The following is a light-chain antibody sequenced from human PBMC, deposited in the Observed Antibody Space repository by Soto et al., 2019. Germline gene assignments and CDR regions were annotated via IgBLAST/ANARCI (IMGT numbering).Light chain of an antibody. Sequence: EIVLTQSPATLSLSPGERATLSCRASQSVSSYLAWYQQKPGQAPRLLIYDASNRATGIPARFSGSGSGTDFTLTNSSLEPEDFAVYYCQQRSNWPPGVTFGGGTKVEIK. J-gene: IGKJ4*01. CDR1: QSVSSY. CDR2: DAS. V-gene: IGKV3-11*01. CDR3: QQRSNWPPGVT.